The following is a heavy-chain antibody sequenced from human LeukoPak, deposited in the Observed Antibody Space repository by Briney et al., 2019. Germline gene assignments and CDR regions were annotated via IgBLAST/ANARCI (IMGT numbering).Heavy chain of an antibody. J-gene: IGHJ5*02. D-gene: IGHD6-13*01. V-gene: IGHV4-39*01. CDR2: IYYSGST. Sequence: PSETLSLTCTVSGGSISSSSYYWGWLRQPPGKGLEWIGSIYYSGSTYYNPSLKSRVTISVDTSKNQFSLKLSSVTAADTAVYYCARGQQLVLGWFDPWGQGTLVTVSS. CDR1: GGSISSSSYY. CDR3: ARGQQLVLGWFDP.